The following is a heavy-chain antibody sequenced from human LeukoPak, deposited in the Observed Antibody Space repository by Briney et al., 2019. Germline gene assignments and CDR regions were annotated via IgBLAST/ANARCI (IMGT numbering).Heavy chain of an antibody. J-gene: IGHJ4*02. Sequence: PSETLSLTRAVSGGPFSGYFWSCIRQSPGKGLEWIGEIHNSGLTNSNPSLSSRATISEDTSKNHFYLNLSSVTAADTAVYYCARRYYYNMGSFPFDFWGQGTLVTLSS. V-gene: IGHV4-34*01. D-gene: IGHD3-10*01. CDR3: ARRYYYNMGSFPFDF. CDR2: IHNSGLT. CDR1: GGPFSGYF.